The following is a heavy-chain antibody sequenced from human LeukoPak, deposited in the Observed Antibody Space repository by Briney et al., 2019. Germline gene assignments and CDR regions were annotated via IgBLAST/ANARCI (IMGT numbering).Heavy chain of an antibody. V-gene: IGHV5-51*01. CDR2: IYPGDSDT. D-gene: IGHD2-2*02. Sequence: GESLKISCKGSGYSFTSYWISWVRQMPGKGLEWMGIIYPGDSDTRYSPSFQGQVTISADKSISTAYLQWSRLKASDTAMYYCARAYCSSSSCDSYNWFDPWGQGTLVTVSS. CDR1: GYSFTSYW. CDR3: ARAYCSSSSCDSYNWFDP. J-gene: IGHJ5*02.